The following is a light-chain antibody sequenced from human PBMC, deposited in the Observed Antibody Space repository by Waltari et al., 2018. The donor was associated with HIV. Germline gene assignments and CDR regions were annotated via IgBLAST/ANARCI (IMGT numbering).Light chain of an antibody. Sequence: DIVITHSPLSLSVTPGEPASLSCRSSQSLLKSNGSIYLDWYLQKPGQSPQLLVYLGSNRASGVPDRFSGSGSATYFTLKISRVEAEDVGIYYCMQALESPLTFGGGTRVEIK. CDR3: MQALESPLT. CDR2: LGS. CDR1: QSLLKSNGSIY. J-gene: IGKJ4*01. V-gene: IGKV2-28*01.